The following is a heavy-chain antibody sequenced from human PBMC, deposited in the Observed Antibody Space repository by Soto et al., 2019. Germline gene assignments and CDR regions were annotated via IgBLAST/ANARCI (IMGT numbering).Heavy chain of an antibody. CDR3: ARVGWSQANRYFAL. V-gene: IGHV4-30-4*01. J-gene: IGHJ2*01. CDR2: ISYSGST. CDR1: GGSISSGDYY. D-gene: IGHD3-3*01. Sequence: QVQLQESGPGLVKPSQTLSLTCTVSGGSISSGDYYWSWIRQPPGKVLEWIGYISYSGSTYYNPSLKSRVTISVATSNNPFSLKRSSVTAADTAVYYCARVGWSQANRYFALWGRGTLVTVCS.